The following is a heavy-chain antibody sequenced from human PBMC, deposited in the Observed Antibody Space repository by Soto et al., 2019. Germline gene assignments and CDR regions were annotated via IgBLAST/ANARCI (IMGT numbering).Heavy chain of an antibody. CDR2: IWYDGRNT. V-gene: IGHV3-33*01. Sequence: ESGGGVVQPGRSLILSCAASGFTFSSYGMHWVRQAPGKGLEWVAVIWYDGRNTYYADSVKGRFTISRDNSKNTLYLQMNSLRAEDTAVYYCARTAYYYDSSGYYFDCWGQGTLVTVSS. CDR3: ARTAYYYDSSGYYFDC. D-gene: IGHD3-22*01. CDR1: GFTFSSYG. J-gene: IGHJ4*02.